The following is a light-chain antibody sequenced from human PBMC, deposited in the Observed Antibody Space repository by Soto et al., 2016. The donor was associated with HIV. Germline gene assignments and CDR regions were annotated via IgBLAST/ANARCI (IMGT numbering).Light chain of an antibody. CDR2: LSV. V-gene: IGKV2-28*01. Sequence: VMTQSPIFLPVTPGEPASISCRSSQSLRYSNGHNYLDWYLQKPGQSPQRLIYLSVYRDSGVPDRFSGTGEGTEFTLKISRVEAEDVGVYYCVQSLQSISFGPGTXVDI. CDR1: QSLRYSNGHNY. J-gene: IGKJ3*01. CDR3: VQSLQSIS.